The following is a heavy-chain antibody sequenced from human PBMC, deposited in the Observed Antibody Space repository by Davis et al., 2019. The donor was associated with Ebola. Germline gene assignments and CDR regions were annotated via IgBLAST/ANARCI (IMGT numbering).Heavy chain of an antibody. D-gene: IGHD6-19*01. J-gene: IGHJ1*01. Sequence: AGSLTLSCVVSGFTFSSYAMAWVRQAPGKGLEWVSSIGGTDGSTYYADSVKGRFTISRDKAKNTLYLQMNSLRAADTAVYYCATTSVAGNSPQHWGRGTLVTVSS. CDR2: IGGTDGST. V-gene: IGHV3-23*01. CDR3: ATTSVAGNSPQH. CDR1: GFTFSSYA.